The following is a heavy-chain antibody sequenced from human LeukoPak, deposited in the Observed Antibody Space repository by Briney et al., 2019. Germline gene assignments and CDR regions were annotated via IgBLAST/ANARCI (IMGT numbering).Heavy chain of an antibody. V-gene: IGHV1-8*03. CDR2: MNPNSGNT. D-gene: IGHD3-3*01. J-gene: IGHJ6*03. CDR3: ARADFWSGYPYSYYMDV. CDR1: GYTFTSYD. Sequence: ASVTVSCKASGYTFTSYDINWVRQATAQGLEGMGWMNPNSGNTGYAQKFQGRVTIARNTSISTAYMELSSLRSEDTAVYYCARADFWSGYPYSYYMDVWGKGTTVTVSS.